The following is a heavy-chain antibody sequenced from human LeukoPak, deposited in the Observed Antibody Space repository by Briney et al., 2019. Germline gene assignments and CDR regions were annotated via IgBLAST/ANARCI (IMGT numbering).Heavy chain of an antibody. CDR3: ARHLRAARSFYLYYFDY. J-gene: IGHJ4*02. V-gene: IGHV4-39*01. CDR2: IYYSGST. D-gene: IGHD6-13*01. Sequence: SETLSLTCTVSGGSISSSSYYWGWIRQPPGKGLEWIGSIYYSGSTYYNPSLKSRVTISVDTSKNLFSLKLSSVTAADTAVYYCARHLRAARSFYLYYFDYWGQGTLVTVSS. CDR1: GGSISSSSYY.